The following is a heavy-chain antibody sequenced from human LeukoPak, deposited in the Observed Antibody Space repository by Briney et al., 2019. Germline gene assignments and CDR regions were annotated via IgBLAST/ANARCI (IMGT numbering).Heavy chain of an antibody. CDR2: INTDGGST. V-gene: IGHV3-64*04. Sequence: GGSLRLSCSASGLTYSDYAVHWVRQAPGKGLEYVSGINTDGGSTYYADSVKGRFTISRDNSKNTLYLQMNSLRAEDTAVYYCARSRDIVVVPAATDYWGQGTLVTVSS. CDR3: ARSRDIVVVPAATDY. J-gene: IGHJ4*02. CDR1: GLTYSDYA. D-gene: IGHD2-2*01.